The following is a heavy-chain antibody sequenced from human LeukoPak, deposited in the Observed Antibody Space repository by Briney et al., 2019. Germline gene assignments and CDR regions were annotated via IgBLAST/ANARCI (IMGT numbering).Heavy chain of an antibody. CDR2: IPHRESA. V-gene: IGHV4-30-2*01. CDR3: ARDGGTTSNPSHDTFAI. CDR1: GGSISSGANY. J-gene: IGHJ3*02. D-gene: IGHD4-11*01. Sequence: SETLSLTCTVSGGSISSGANYWRWIRQPPGRGLEWIGYIPHRESAYYSSSLESRTTISVDRSKNQFSLKLKSVTAADTAIYYCARDGGTTSNPSHDTFAIWGQGTMVAVSS.